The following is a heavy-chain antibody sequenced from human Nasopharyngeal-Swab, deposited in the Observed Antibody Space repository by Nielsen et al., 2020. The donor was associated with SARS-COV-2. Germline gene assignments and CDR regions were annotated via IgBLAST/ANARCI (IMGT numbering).Heavy chain of an antibody. CDR1: GYTLTELS. V-gene: IGHV1-24*01. J-gene: IGHJ6*02. CDR3: ATGIVVAGYYYYYGMDV. Sequence: ASVKVSCKVSGYTLTELSMHWVRQAPGKGLEWMGGFDPEDGETIYAQKFQGRVTMTEDTSTDTAYMELSSLRSEDTAVYYCATGIVVAGYYYYYGMDVWGQGTTVTVSS. D-gene: IGHD6-19*01. CDR2: FDPEDGET.